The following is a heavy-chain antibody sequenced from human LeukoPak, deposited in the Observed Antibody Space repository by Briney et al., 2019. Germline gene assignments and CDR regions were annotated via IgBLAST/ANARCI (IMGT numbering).Heavy chain of an antibody. D-gene: IGHD5-18*01. J-gene: IGHJ4*02. CDR1: GFTFSSYA. CDR2: ISYDGSNK. CDR3: ARGGYHAYYLDY. Sequence: GGSLRLSCAASGFTFSSYAMSWVRQAPGKGLEWVAVISYDGSNKYYADSVKGRFTISRDNSKNTLYLQMNSLRAEDTAVYYCARGGYHAYYLDYWGQGSLVTVSS. V-gene: IGHV3-30-3*01.